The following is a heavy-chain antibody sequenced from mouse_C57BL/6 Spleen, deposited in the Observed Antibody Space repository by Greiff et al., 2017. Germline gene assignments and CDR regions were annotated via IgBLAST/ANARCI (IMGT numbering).Heavy chain of an antibody. V-gene: IGHV5-15*04. CDR2: ISNLASSI. CDR3: ARNRDGYFDY. Sequence: EVKLEESGGGLVQPGGSLKLSCAASGFTFSDYGMAWVRQAPRKGPEWVAFISNLASSIYYADTVTGRFTIAREKAQITLYLEMSSLTSYDTAMYDCARNRDGYFDYWGQGTTLTVSS. CDR1: GFTFSDYG. D-gene: IGHD4-1*01. J-gene: IGHJ2*01.